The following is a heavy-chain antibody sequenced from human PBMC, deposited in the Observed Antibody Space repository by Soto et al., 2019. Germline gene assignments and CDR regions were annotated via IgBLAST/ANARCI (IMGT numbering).Heavy chain of an antibody. Sequence: SSDTLSLTCSVSGNSLKNHYWAWLRHSPGKGLGWIGNIYDSGSTNYSPALKSRVSMSVDTSKNLFSLKMNSVTAADTAVYYCARSSMVQGDYFDFWGQGTVVT. CDR1: GNSLKNHY. D-gene: IGHD3-10*01. J-gene: IGHJ4*02. CDR2: IYDSGST. CDR3: ARSSMVQGDYFDF. V-gene: IGHV4-59*07.